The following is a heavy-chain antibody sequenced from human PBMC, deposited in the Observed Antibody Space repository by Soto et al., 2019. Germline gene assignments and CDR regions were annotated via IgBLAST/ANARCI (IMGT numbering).Heavy chain of an antibody. CDR1: GFTFSNAW. V-gene: IGHV3-15*01. D-gene: IGHD3-16*02. CDR3: TTDRIDYDYIWGSYRADFDY. CDR2: IKSKTDGGTT. Sequence: EVQLVESGGGLVKPGGSLRLSCAASGFTFSNAWMSWVRQAPGQGLEWVGRIKSKTDGGTTDYAAPVKGRFTISRDDSKNTLYLQMNSLKTEDTAVYYCTTDRIDYDYIWGSYRADFDYWGQGTLVTVSS. J-gene: IGHJ4*02.